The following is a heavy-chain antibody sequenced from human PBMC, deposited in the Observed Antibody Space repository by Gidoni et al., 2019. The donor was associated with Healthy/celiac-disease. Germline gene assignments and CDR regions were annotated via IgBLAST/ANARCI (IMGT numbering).Heavy chain of an antibody. Sequence: EVQLVESGGGLVQPGGSLRLSCAASGFTFSSYWMHWVRQAPGKGLVWVSRINSDGSSTSYADSVKGRFTISRDNAKNTLYLQMNSLRAEDTAVYYCARKRVGYGDYGPDYYYGMDVWGQGTTVTVSS. D-gene: IGHD4-17*01. J-gene: IGHJ6*02. CDR2: INSDGSST. CDR1: GFTFSSYW. CDR3: ARKRVGYGDYGPDYYYGMDV. V-gene: IGHV3-74*01.